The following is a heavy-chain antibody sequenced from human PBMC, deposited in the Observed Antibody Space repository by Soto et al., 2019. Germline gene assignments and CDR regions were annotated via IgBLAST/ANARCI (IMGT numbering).Heavy chain of an antibody. J-gene: IGHJ6*02. CDR2: IYRSGRR. V-gene: IGHV4-30-4*01. CDR1: GGSISSSDYY. CDR3: STMGFNYSYGMDV. D-gene: IGHD3-10*01. Sequence: QVQLQESGPGLVKPSQTLSLTCTVSGGSISSSDYYWSWIRQPPGKGLEWIGYIYRSGRRYSNPSLKSRVCMSVDTSKNQFSLELSSVTAADTAVYYCSTMGFNYSYGMDVWGLGTTVTVSS.